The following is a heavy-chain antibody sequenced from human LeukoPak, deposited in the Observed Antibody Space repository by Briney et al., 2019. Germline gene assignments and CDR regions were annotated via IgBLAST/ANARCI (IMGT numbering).Heavy chain of an antibody. CDR2: ISAYNGNT. Sequence: GASVKVSCKASGYTFTSYGISWVRQAPGQGLEWMGWISAYNGNTNYAQKLQGRVTMTTDTSTSTAYMELRSLRSDDTAVYHCARDPDYYDSSGFDYWGQGTLVTVSS. J-gene: IGHJ4*02. CDR3: ARDPDYYDSSGFDY. V-gene: IGHV1-18*01. D-gene: IGHD3-22*01. CDR1: GYTFTSYG.